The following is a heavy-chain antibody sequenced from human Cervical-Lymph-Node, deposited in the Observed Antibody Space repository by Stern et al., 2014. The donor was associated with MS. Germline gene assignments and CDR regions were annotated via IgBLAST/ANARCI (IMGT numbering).Heavy chain of an antibody. V-gene: IGHV4-61*02. Sequence: QLQLQESGPGLVKPSQTLSLTCTVSGGSIRRGSYNWNWIRQAAGRGLEWIGRIHSSGSTVYNPSLKSRVTIALDKDRNLYSLKRNSLTAADTAVYYCARVDDLGSSWFDPWGQGSLVTVSS. J-gene: IGHJ5*02. CDR3: ARVDDLGSSWFDP. CDR1: GGSIRRGSYN. CDR2: IHSSGST. D-gene: IGHD3/OR15-3a*01.